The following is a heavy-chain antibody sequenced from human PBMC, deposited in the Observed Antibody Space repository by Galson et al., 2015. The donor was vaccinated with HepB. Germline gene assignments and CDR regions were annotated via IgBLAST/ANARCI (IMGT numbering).Heavy chain of an antibody. Sequence: SVKVSCKASGYTFTNYYIHWVRQAPGQGLEWMGMINPSDGSTTYAQKFQGRGTMTRATSTTTVYMELRSLESDDTAVYYCARSRYATSAPDHWGQGTLVTVSS. J-gene: IGHJ5*02. D-gene: IGHD2-2*01. CDR2: INPSDGST. CDR3: ARSRYATSAPDH. CDR1: GYTFTNYY. V-gene: IGHV1-46*01.